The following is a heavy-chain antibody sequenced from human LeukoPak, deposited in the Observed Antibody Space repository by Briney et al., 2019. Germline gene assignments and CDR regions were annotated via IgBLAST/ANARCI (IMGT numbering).Heavy chain of an antibody. Sequence: SQTLSLTCTVSGGSIGSADFHWSWLRQPPGKGLEWIGYISYSGNTHYNPSLKSPFTISADTSKNQLSLKLSSVTAADTAVYYCAAQTGTTASYYYYMDVWGKGTTVTVSS. D-gene: IGHD1-1*01. V-gene: IGHV4-30-4*08. CDR2: ISYSGNT. J-gene: IGHJ6*03. CDR3: AAQTGTTASYYYYMDV. CDR1: GGSIGSADFH.